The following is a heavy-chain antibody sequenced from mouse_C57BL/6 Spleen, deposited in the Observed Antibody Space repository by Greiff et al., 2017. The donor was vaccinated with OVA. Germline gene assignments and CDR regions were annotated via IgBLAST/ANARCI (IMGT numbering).Heavy chain of an antibody. D-gene: IGHD1-1*01. CDR1: GFTFSDYG. J-gene: IGHJ4*01. V-gene: IGHV5-17*01. CDR2: ISSGSSTI. CDR3: ARRGGSSYGYAMDY. Sequence: EVQLVESGGGLVKPGGSLKLSCAASGFTFSDYGMHWVRQAPEKGLEWVAYISSGSSTIYYADKVKGRFTISRDNAKNTLFLQMTSLRSEDTAMYYCARRGGSSYGYAMDYWGQGTSVTVSS.